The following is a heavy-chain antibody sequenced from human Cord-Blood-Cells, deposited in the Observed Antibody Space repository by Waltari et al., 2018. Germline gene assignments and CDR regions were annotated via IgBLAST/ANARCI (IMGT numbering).Heavy chain of an antibody. Sequence: QVQLQESGPGLVKPSETLSPTCTVSGGSISSHYWSWIRQPPGKGLEWIGYIYYSGSTNYNPSLKSRVTISVDTSKNQFSLKLSSVTAADTAVYYCARVVISSSFFDYWGQGTLVTVSS. CDR3: ARVVISSSFFDY. J-gene: IGHJ4*02. D-gene: IGHD6-6*01. CDR1: GGSISSHY. V-gene: IGHV4-59*11. CDR2: IYYSGST.